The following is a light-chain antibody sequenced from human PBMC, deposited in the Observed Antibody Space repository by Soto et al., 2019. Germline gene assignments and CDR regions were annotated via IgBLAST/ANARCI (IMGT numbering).Light chain of an antibody. CDR2: AAS. J-gene: IGKJ4*01. CDR1: QSVSSH. V-gene: IGKV3-15*01. Sequence: EIVMTQSPATLSVSPGERDPLSCRASQSVSSHLAWYQQKPGQAPRLLIYAASTRATGIPARFSGSGSGTEFTLTISSLQSEDFAVYYFQQYNSGSPLTFGGGTKVEIK. CDR3: QQYNSGSPLT.